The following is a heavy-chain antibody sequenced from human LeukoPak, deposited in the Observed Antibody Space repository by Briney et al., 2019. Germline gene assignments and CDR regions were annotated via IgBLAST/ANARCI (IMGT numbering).Heavy chain of an antibody. Sequence: GASLKISCKGSGYSFTSYWIGWVRQMPGKGLEWMGIIYPGDSDTRYSPSFQGQVTISADKSISTAYLQWSSLKASDTAMYYCARAPGPITMVRGAPVYFDYWGQGTLVTVSS. CDR2: IYPGDSDT. CDR3: ARAPGPITMVRGAPVYFDY. J-gene: IGHJ4*02. CDR1: GYSFTSYW. V-gene: IGHV5-51*01. D-gene: IGHD3-10*01.